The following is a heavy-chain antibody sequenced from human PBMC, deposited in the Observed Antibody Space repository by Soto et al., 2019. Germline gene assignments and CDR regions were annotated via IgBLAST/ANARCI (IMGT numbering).Heavy chain of an antibody. V-gene: IGHV4-59*01. CDR3: ARARTNYYYYYMDV. CDR2: IYYSGST. J-gene: IGHJ6*03. Sequence: SETLSLTCTVSGGSISSYYWSWIRQPPGKGLEWIGYIYYSGSTNYNPSLKSRVTISVDTSKNQFSLKLSSVTAADTAVYYCARARTNYYYYYMDVWGKGTTVTVSS. CDR1: GGSISSYY.